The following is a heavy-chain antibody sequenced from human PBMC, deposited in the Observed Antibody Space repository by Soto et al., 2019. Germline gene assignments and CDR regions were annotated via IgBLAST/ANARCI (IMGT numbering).Heavy chain of an antibody. CDR3: AKKVNSGSGSQFFDY. Sequence: PGGSLRLSCAASGFTFSSYSMSWVRQAPGKGLEWVSGFRSGGDDDTTHYADSVRGRFTISRDNSKNTLFLQMNSLRAEDTAIYYCAKKVNSGSGSQFFDYWGQGTLVTVSS. J-gene: IGHJ4*02. V-gene: IGHV3-23*01. D-gene: IGHD3-10*01. CDR1: GFTFSSYS. CDR2: FRSGGDDDTT.